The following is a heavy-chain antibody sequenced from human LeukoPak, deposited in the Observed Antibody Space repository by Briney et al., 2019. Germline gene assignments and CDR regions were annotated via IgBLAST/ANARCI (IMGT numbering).Heavy chain of an antibody. D-gene: IGHD3-10*01. CDR3: ARGSNGLLWFGELFYYYGMDV. V-gene: IGHV4-34*01. Sequence: PSETLSLTCAVYGGSFSGYYWSWVRQPPGKGLEWLGEINHSGSTNYNPSLKSRVTISVDTSKNQFSLKLSSVTAADTAVYYCARGSNGLLWFGELFYYYGMDVWGQGTTVTVSS. CDR2: INHSGST. CDR1: GGSFSGYY. J-gene: IGHJ6*02.